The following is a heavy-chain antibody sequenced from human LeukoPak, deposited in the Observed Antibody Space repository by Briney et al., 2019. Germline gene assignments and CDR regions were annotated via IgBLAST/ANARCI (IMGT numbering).Heavy chain of an antibody. CDR1: GFTFSSYG. CDR2: ILSDGSKE. Sequence: PGGSLRLSCAASGFTFSSYGMHWVRQAPGKGLEWVAVILSDGSKEFYTDSVKGRFTISRDNSKNTLFLQMNSLKTEDTAVYYCTPWGPYSYDSGGPYYFDYWGQGTPVTVSS. J-gene: IGHJ4*02. V-gene: IGHV3-33*01. D-gene: IGHD3-22*01. CDR3: TPWGPYSYDSGGPYYFDY.